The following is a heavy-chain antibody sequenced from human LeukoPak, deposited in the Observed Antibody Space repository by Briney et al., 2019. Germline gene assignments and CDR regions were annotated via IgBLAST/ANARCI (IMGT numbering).Heavy chain of an antibody. Sequence: GESLQISCKCSGYIFTSYWIGWGRQLPGKGVEWMGIIYPGDYDTKDSPSFEGQVTISADKSITTAYLQWSSLKASHTAMYYCARQARIYYDSSGYPIGEFDYWGQGTLVTVSS. V-gene: IGHV5-51*01. CDR1: GYIFTSYW. CDR2: IYPGDYDT. D-gene: IGHD3-22*01. J-gene: IGHJ4*02. CDR3: ARQARIYYDSSGYPIGEFDY.